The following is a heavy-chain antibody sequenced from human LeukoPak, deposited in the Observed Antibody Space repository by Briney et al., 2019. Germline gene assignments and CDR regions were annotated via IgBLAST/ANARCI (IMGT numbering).Heavy chain of an antibody. V-gene: IGHV3-21*01. Sequence: GGSLRLSCAASGFTFSSYSMNWVRQAPGKGLEWVSSISSSSSYIYYADSVKGRFTISRDNAKNSLYLQMNSLRAEDTAVYYCARDRGSSGWHRNWFDPWGQGTLVTVSS. D-gene: IGHD6-19*01. CDR3: ARDRGSSGWHRNWFDP. CDR2: ISSSSSYI. CDR1: GFTFSSYS. J-gene: IGHJ5*02.